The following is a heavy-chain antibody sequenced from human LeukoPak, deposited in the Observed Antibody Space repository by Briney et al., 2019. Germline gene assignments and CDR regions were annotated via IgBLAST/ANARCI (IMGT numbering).Heavy chain of an antibody. J-gene: IGHJ5*02. CDR2: IYQSGIT. CDR3: ARAPRHLWPGVWFDP. CDR1: GYSISSGYY. D-gene: IGHD5-18*01. V-gene: IGHV4-38-2*02. Sequence: SETLSLTCTVSGYSISSGYYWGWIRQPPGKGLEWIGSIYQSGITYYNPSLKSRVTISVDTSKNQFSLKLSSVIAADTAVYYCARAPRHLWPGVWFDPWGQGTLVTVSS.